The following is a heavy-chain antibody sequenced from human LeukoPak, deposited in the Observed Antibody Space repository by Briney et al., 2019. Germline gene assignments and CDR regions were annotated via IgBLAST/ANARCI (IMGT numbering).Heavy chain of an antibody. D-gene: IGHD2-15*01. Sequence: GGSLRLSCAASGFTFSDYYMSWIRQAPGKGLEWVSYISSSSSYTNYADSVKGRFTISRDNAKNSLYLQMNSLRAEDTAVYYCARARYCSGGSCYSGSDYWGQGTLVTVSS. CDR2: ISSSSSYT. J-gene: IGHJ4*02. CDR1: GFTFSDYY. CDR3: ARARYCSGGSCYSGSDY. V-gene: IGHV3-11*06.